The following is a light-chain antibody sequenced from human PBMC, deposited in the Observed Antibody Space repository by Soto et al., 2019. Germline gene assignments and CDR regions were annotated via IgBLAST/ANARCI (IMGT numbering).Light chain of an antibody. CDR1: SGHSSYA. V-gene: IGLV4-69*01. Sequence: QLVLTQSPSASASLGASVKLTCTLSSGHSSYAIAWHQQQPEKGPRYLMKLDSDGSHSKGDGIPDRFSGSSSGAERYLTISSLHSEDEADYYCQTWGPGFVLFGGGTKLTVL. CDR2: LDSDGSH. CDR3: QTWGPGFVL. J-gene: IGLJ3*02.